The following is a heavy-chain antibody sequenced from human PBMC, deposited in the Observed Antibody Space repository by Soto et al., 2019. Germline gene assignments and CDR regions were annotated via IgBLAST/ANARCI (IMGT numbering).Heavy chain of an antibody. D-gene: IGHD2-15*01. J-gene: IGHJ5*02. V-gene: IGHV4-39*01. Sequence: SETLSLTCTVSGGSISSSSYYWGWIRQPPGKGLEWIGSIYYSGSTYYNPSLKSRVTISVDTSKNQFSLKLSSVTAADTAVYYCARQGYCSGGSCYKGWFDPWGQGTLVTVSS. CDR2: IYYSGST. CDR3: ARQGYCSGGSCYKGWFDP. CDR1: GGSISSSSYY.